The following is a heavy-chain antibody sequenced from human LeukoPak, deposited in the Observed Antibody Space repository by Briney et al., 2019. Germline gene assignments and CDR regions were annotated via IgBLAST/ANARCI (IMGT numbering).Heavy chain of an antibody. D-gene: IGHD6-19*01. CDR2: ISGSGGST. V-gene: IGHV3-23*01. Sequence: GGSLRVSCAASGFTFSSYAMSWVRQAPGKGLEWVSTISGSGGSTYYADSVKGRFTISRDNSKNTVYLQMNSLRAEDTAVYYCAYSSGWYYFDYWGQGTLVTVSS. J-gene: IGHJ4*02. CDR3: AYSSGWYYFDY. CDR1: GFTFSSYA.